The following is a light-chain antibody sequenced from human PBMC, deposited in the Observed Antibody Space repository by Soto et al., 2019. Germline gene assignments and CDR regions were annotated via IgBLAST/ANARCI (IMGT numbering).Light chain of an antibody. CDR3: QQYHNWPIT. CDR1: QSVDSN. J-gene: IGKJ5*01. Sequence: EILMTQSPATLSVSPGERATLSCRASQSVDSNLAWYQQKPGQAPRLLIYGASTRATGISARFSGSGSGTEFTLTISSLQSEDFGVYSCQQYHNWPITFGQGTRLEIK. CDR2: GAS. V-gene: IGKV3-15*01.